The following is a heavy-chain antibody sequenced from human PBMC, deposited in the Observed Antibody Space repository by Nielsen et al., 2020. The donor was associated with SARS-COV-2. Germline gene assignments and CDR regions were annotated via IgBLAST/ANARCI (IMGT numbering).Heavy chain of an antibody. CDR1: GFTFDDYA. CDR3: AKDSGYDSWYGMDV. J-gene: IGHJ6*02. CDR2: ISWNSGNI. Sequence: GGSLRLSCAASGFTFDDYAMHWVRQAPGKGLEWVSGISWNSGNIGYADSVKGRFTISRDNAKNSLYLQMNSLRAEDTALYYCAKDSGYDSWYGMDVWGQGTTVTVSS. V-gene: IGHV3-9*01. D-gene: IGHD5-12*01.